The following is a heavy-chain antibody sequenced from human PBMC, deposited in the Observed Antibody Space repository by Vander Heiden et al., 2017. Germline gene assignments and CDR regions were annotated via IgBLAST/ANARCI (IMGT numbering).Heavy chain of an antibody. Sequence: VKLVDSGGGLVQPGGSLRLSCSASGFTFHHYTIHWVRQPPGKGLEWVSSISWNSGIIGYADFVKGRFTISRDNAKNSLYLQMNTLRAEDTALYYCAKAQEDYYDSSGPDYWGQGTLVAVSS. CDR1: GFTFHHYT. CDR3: AKAQEDYYDSSGPDY. V-gene: IGHV3-9*01. D-gene: IGHD3-22*01. CDR2: ISWNSGII. J-gene: IGHJ4*02.